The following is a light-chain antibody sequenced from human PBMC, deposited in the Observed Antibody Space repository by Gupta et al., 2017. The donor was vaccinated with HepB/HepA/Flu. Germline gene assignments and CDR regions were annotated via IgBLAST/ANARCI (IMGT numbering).Light chain of an antibody. CDR1: SSNIGAHYD. CDR3: QSYDSSLRGAV. J-gene: IGLJ1*01. V-gene: IGLV1-40*01. Sequence: QSVLTQPPSVSGAPGPRVTIPCTGSSSNIGAHYDVHWYQQLPGTAPKLLIYGNSNRPSGVPDRFSGSKSGTSASLAITGLQAEDEADYYCQSYDSSLRGAVFGTGTKVTVL. CDR2: GNS.